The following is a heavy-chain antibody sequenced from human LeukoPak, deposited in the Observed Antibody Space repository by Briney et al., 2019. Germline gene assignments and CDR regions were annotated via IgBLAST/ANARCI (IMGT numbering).Heavy chain of an antibody. CDR1: GFTFSSYA. D-gene: IGHD6-19*01. V-gene: IGHV3-23*01. J-gene: IGHJ4*02. CDR3: AKDRSTAVASYGY. Sequence: GGSLSLSCAASGFTFSSYAMSWVRQAPRKGLEWVLAIRGSGGSTYYADSVRDRLTIYRDNSKHTLYLQVHSLRAEDAPVYFCAKDRSTAVASYGYWGQGTLVTVSS. CDR2: IRGSGGST.